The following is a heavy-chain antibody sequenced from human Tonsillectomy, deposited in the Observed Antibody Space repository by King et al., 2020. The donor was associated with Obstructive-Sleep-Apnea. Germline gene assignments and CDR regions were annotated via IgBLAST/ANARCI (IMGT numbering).Heavy chain of an antibody. CDR1: GFTFDDYA. Sequence: VQLVESGGVVVQPGGSLRLSCAASGFTFDDYAMHWVRHAPGKGLEWVSLISWDGGSTYYADSVKGRFTISRDNSKNSLYLQMNSLRAEDTALYYCAKDSCSGGSCPQYFQHWGQGTLVTVSS. V-gene: IGHV3-43D*03. J-gene: IGHJ1*01. CDR3: AKDSCSGGSCPQYFQH. D-gene: IGHD2-15*01. CDR2: ISWDGGST.